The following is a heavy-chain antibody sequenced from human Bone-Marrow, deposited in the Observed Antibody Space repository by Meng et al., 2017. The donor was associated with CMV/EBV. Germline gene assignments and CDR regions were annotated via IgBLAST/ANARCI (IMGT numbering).Heavy chain of an antibody. D-gene: IGHD5-18*01. J-gene: IGHJ3*02. Sequence: GGSLRLTCAAPGFTFSSYEMNWVRQAPGKGLEWVSYISSSGSTIYYADSVKGRFTISRDNAKNSLYLQMNSLRAEDTAVYYCARDRLYSYGYLDAFDIWGQGTMVTVSS. V-gene: IGHV3-48*03. CDR1: GFTFSSYE. CDR3: ARDRLYSYGYLDAFDI. CDR2: ISSSGSTI.